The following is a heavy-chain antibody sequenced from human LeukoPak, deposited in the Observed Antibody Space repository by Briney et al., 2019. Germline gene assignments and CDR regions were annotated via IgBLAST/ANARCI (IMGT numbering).Heavy chain of an antibody. CDR3: ARRVAVTGIYCFDH. J-gene: IGHJ4*02. D-gene: IGHD6-19*01. V-gene: IGHV4-59*08. CDR1: GGSISSYY. CDR2: VYYSGAT. Sequence: SETLSLTCTVSGGSISSYYWSWIRQPPGKGLEWIGYVYYSGATNYNPSLKRRVTISLETSKNQFSLRLTSVTAADTAVYYCARRVAVTGIYCFDHWGQGTPVTVSS.